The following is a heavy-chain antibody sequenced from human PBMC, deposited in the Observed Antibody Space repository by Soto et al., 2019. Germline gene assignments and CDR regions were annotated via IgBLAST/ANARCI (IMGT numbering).Heavy chain of an antibody. CDR2: INHDGIT. Sequence: SETLSLTCAISGGSFSGYYWSWIRQPPGKGLEWIGEINHDGITNYNPSLKSRVTISLDTSKNQFSLKLTSVTAADTAVYYCAGRYCTGGSCYRPWGQGTLVTV. CDR1: GGSFSGYY. CDR3: AGRYCTGGSCYRP. J-gene: IGHJ4*02. V-gene: IGHV4-34*01. D-gene: IGHD2-15*01.